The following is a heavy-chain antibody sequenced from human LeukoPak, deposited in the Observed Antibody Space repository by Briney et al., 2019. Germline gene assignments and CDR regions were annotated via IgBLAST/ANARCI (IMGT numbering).Heavy chain of an antibody. CDR2: ISDSGDDT. V-gene: IGHV3-23*01. J-gene: IGHJ4*02. D-gene: IGHD6-13*01. Sequence: GGSLRLSCAASGLTFSSYAMSWVRQAPGKGLEWVSAISDSGDDTYYADSVEGRFTISRDNSKNALYLQMHSLRAEDTAVYYCAKTPYSSSWYYFGYWGQGTLVTVSS. CDR3: AKTPYSSSWYYFGY. CDR1: GLTFSSYA.